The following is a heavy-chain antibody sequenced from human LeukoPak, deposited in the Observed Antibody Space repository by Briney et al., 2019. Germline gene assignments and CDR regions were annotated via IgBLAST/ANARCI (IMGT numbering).Heavy chain of an antibody. CDR2: IYYSGST. J-gene: IGHJ4*02. Sequence: SETLSLTCTVSGGSISSSSYYWGWIRQPPGKGLEWIGSIYYSGSTYYNPSLKSRVTISVDTSKNQFSLKLSSVTAADTAVYYCARDPPYSFDYWGQGTLVTVSS. CDR1: GGSISSSSYY. V-gene: IGHV4-39*07. CDR3: ARDPPYSFDY. D-gene: IGHD2-21*01.